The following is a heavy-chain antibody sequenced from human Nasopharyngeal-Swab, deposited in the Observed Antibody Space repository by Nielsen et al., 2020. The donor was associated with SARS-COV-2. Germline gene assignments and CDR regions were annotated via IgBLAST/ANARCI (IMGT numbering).Heavy chain of an antibody. J-gene: IGHJ3*02. D-gene: IGHD2-2*01. CDR3: ARGPAATGVAFDI. Sequence: GESLKISCAASGFTFSNYGMHWVRQAPGKGLEWVAVIWYDGSNKYYADSVKGRFTISRDNSKNTLYLQMNSLRAEDTAVYYCARGPAATGVAFDIWGQGTMVTVSS. V-gene: IGHV3-33*01. CDR1: GFTFSNYG. CDR2: IWYDGSNK.